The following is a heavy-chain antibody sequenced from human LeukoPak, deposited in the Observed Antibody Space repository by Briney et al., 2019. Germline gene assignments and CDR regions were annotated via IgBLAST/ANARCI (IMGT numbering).Heavy chain of an antibody. J-gene: IGHJ4*02. CDR3: ARDAPGRNYGDYRELDY. V-gene: IGHV1-18*01. D-gene: IGHD4-17*01. CDR1: GYTFTSYD. Sequence: ASVKVSCKASGYTFTSYDINWVRQAPGQGLEWMGWISAHNGNTKNAQKIQGRVTMTTDTSTSTAYMELRSLGSDDTAVYYCARDAPGRNYGDYRELDYWGQGTLVTVSS. CDR2: ISAHNGNT.